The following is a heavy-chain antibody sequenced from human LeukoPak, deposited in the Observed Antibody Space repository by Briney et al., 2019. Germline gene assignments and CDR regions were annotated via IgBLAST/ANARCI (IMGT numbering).Heavy chain of an antibody. CDR1: GFTFSSYG. J-gene: IGHJ6*04. CDR2: ISYDGSNK. V-gene: IGHV3-30*18. Sequence: GESLKISCAASGFTFSSYGMHWVRQAPGKGLEWVAVISYDGSNKYYADSVKGRFTISRDNSKNTLYLQMNSLRAEDTAVYYCANGRPEDVWGKGTTVTVSS. CDR3: ANGRPEDV.